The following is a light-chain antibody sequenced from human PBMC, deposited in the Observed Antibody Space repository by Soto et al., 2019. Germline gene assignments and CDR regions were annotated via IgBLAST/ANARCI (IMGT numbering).Light chain of an antibody. CDR1: QSLVYRDGNTY. Sequence: DVVLTQSPLSLPVTLGQPASISCKSSQSLVYRDGNTYLNWFQQRPGQSPRRLIYKVSNRDSGVPDRFSGSGSGTDFTLEISRVEAEDVGVYYCMQGGRWPATFGQGTKVEIK. CDR2: KVS. J-gene: IGKJ1*01. V-gene: IGKV2-30*01. CDR3: MQGGRWPAT.